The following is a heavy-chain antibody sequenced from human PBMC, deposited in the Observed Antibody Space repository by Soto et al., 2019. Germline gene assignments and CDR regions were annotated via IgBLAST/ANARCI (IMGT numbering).Heavy chain of an antibody. CDR1: GGTFSSYA. J-gene: IGHJ4*02. D-gene: IGHD6-13*01. Sequence: SVKVSCKASGGTFSSYAISWVRQTPGQGLEWMGGIIPIFGTANYAQKFQGQFTISRDNAKNTLYLQMNSLRVEDTAVYYCVRGSSTWYVSFDYWGQGTLVTVSS. CDR3: VRGSSTWYVSFDY. V-gene: IGHV1-69*05. CDR2: IIPIFGTA.